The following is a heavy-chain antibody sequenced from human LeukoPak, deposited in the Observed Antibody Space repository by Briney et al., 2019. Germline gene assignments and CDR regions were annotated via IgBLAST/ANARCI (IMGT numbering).Heavy chain of an antibody. CDR1: GFTLSTYS. V-gene: IGHV3-48*02. CDR2: ISSSSSAI. Sequence: GGSLRLSCAVSGFTLSTYSMNWVRQAPGKGLEWISYISSSSSAIYYADSVRGRFTISRDNAKNSLYLQMNSLRDEDTAMYYCARDLAVSDYWGQGTLVTVSS. J-gene: IGHJ4*02. CDR3: ARDLAVSDY.